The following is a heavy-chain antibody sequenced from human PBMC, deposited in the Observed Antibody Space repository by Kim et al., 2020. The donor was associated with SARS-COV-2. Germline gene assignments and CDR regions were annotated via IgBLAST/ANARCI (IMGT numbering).Heavy chain of an antibody. CDR1: GGTFSSYA. CDR3: ARERRGDYDFWTDAFDI. CDR2: IIPIFGTA. Sequence: SVKVSCKASGGTFSSYAISWVRQAPGQGLEWMGGIIPIFGTANYAQKFQGRVTITADESTSTAYMELSSLRSEDTAVYYCARERRGDYDFWTDAFDIWGQGTMVTVSS. J-gene: IGHJ3*02. D-gene: IGHD3-3*01. V-gene: IGHV1-69*13.